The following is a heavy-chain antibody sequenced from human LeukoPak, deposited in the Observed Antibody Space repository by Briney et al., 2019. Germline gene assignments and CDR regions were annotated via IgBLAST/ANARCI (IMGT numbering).Heavy chain of an antibody. J-gene: IGHJ6*03. CDR1: GFTFSSYA. CDR2: ISGSGGST. V-gene: IGHV3-23*01. D-gene: IGHD3-3*01. CDR3: ARGMLSSAGYHWYYYMDV. Sequence: GGSLRLSCAASGFTFSSYAMSWVRQAPGKGLEWVSAISGSGGSTYYAVSVKGRFTISRDNAKNTLYLQMNSLRGEDTAVYYCARGMLSSAGYHWYYYMDVWGKGAMVTVSS.